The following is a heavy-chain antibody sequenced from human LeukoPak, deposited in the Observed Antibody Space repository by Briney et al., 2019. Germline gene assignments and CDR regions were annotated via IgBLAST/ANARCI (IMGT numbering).Heavy chain of an antibody. J-gene: IGHJ4*02. CDR1: GGSISSYY. V-gene: IGHV4-34*01. CDR3: ASLILIAAGSDF. D-gene: IGHD6-13*01. CDR2: INHRGST. Sequence: KASETLSLTCTVSGGSISSYYWSWIRQPPGKGLEWIGEINHRGSTTYNPSLKSRVSMSIDTSKNQFSLQLSSVTAADTAVYYCASLILIAAGSDFWGQGNQVTVSS.